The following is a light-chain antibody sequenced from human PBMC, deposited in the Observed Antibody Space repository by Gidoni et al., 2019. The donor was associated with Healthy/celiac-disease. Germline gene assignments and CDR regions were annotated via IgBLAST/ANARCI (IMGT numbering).Light chain of an antibody. V-gene: IGLV2-14*03. CDR1: SRDVCGYNY. CDR2: DVS. CDR3: SSYTSSSTPV. Sequence: QSALTKPASVSGSPGQSITISCAGTSRDVCGYNYVSWYQHHPGKAPKLMIYDVSNRPSWVSTRFSGSKSGNTASLTISVLQAEDEADYYCSSYTSSSTPVFGGWTKLTVL. J-gene: IGLJ3*02.